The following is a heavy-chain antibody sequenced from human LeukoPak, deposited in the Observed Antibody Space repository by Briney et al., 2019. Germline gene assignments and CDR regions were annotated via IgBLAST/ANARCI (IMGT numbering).Heavy chain of an antibody. V-gene: IGHV1-2*06. CDR1: GYTFTGYY. Sequence: ASVKVSCKASGYTFTGYYMHWVRQAPGQGLEWMGRINPNSGGTNYAQKFQGRVTMTRDTSISTAYMELSRQRSDDTAVYYCARDGGGITFGGVIVRPDYWGQGTLVTVSS. CDR3: ARDGGGITFGGVIVRPDY. D-gene: IGHD3-16*02. J-gene: IGHJ4*02. CDR2: INPNSGGT.